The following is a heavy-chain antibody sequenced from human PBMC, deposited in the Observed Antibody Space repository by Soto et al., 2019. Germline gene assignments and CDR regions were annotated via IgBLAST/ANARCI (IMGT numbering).Heavy chain of an antibody. Sequence: SGPTLVKPTQTLTLTCTFSGFSLSTSGVGVGWIRQPPGKALEWLALIYWDDDKRYSPSLQSRLTITKDTSNNQVVLTMTNMDPVDTATYYCAHSPEGWVVAATIWSWFDPWGQGTLVTVSS. V-gene: IGHV2-5*02. CDR3: AHSPEGWVVAATIWSWFDP. D-gene: IGHD2-15*01. J-gene: IGHJ5*02. CDR1: GFSLSTSGVG. CDR2: IYWDDDK.